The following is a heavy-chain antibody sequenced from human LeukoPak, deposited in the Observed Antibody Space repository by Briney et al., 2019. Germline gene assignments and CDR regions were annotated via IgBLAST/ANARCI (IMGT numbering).Heavy chain of an antibody. Sequence: GGSLRLSCAASGFTFSSYAMKWVRQAPGKGLEWVSTISGPGDNTYYAASVKGRFTISRDNSKSTVYLQMNSLRAGDTAVYYCAREATSSSGWYIDYWGQGTLVTVSS. J-gene: IGHJ4*02. CDR3: AREATSSSGWYIDY. CDR2: ISGPGDNT. D-gene: IGHD6-25*01. V-gene: IGHV3-23*01. CDR1: GFTFSSYA.